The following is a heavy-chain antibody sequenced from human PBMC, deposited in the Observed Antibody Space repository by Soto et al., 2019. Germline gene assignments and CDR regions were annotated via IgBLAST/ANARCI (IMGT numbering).Heavy chain of an antibody. CDR3: ARGPGVAGTWYFDY. CDR2: IIPIFGTA. V-gene: IGHV1-69*13. Sequence: SVKVSCKASGGTFSSYAISWVRQAPGQGLEWMGGIIPIFGTANYAQKFQGGVTITADESTSTAYMELSSLRSEDTAVYYCARGPGVAGTWYFDYWGQGTLVTVSS. D-gene: IGHD6-19*01. CDR1: GGTFSSYA. J-gene: IGHJ4*02.